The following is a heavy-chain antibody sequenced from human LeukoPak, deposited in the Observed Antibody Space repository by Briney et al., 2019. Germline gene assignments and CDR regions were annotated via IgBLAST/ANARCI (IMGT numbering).Heavy chain of an antibody. CDR3: FREGGD. V-gene: IGHV3-74*01. CDR2: INIDERIT. Sequence: GGSLRLSCVASGFIFSTQRMHWVRQAPGKGLVWVSYINIDERITGYADSVKGRFTISRDNGKNTLYLQMNSLRVEDTAIYYCFREGGDWGQGTLVTVSS. J-gene: IGHJ4*02. D-gene: IGHD3-10*01. CDR1: GFIFSTQR.